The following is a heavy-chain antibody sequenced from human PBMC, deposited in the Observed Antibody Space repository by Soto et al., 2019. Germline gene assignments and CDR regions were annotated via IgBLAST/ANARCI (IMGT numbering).Heavy chain of an antibody. CDR1: GGSSSSSSYY. V-gene: IGHV4-39*01. CDR3: ASLVYDSSGYRPG. Sequence: SVTLSVTCSVGGGSSSSSSYYWGWIRQPPGKGLEWIGSIYYSGSTYYNPSLKSRVTISVDTSKNQFSLKLSSVTAADTAVYYCASLVYDSSGYRPGWGQGTLVPVSS. J-gene: IGHJ4*02. CDR2: IYYSGST. D-gene: IGHD3-22*01.